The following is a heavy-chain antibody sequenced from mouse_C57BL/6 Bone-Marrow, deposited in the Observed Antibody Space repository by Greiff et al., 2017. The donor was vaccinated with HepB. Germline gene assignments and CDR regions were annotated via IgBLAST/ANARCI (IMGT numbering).Heavy chain of an antibody. J-gene: IGHJ4*01. V-gene: IGHV1-69*01. CDR3: ARLDLDYYAMDY. CDR1: GYTFTSYW. CDR2: IDPSDSYT. Sequence: VQLQQPGAELVRPGTSVKLSCKASGYTFTSYWMHWVKQRPGQGLEWIGEIDPSDSYTNYNQKFKGKSTLTVDKSSSTAYMQLSSLTSEDSAVYYCARLDLDYYAMDYWGQGTSVTVSS.